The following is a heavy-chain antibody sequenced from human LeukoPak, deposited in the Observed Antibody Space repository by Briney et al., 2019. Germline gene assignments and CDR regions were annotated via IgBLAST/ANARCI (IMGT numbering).Heavy chain of an antibody. Sequence: GGSLRLSCAASGFTFSSHWMSWVRQAPGKGLERVANIKQDGSEKYYVDSVKGRFTTSRDNAKNSLYLEMNSLRAEDTAVYYCARSQQLVGWYFDLWGRGTLVTVSS. CDR3: ARSQQLVGWYFDL. J-gene: IGHJ2*01. CDR1: GFTFSSHW. D-gene: IGHD6-6*01. CDR2: IKQDGSEK. V-gene: IGHV3-7*01.